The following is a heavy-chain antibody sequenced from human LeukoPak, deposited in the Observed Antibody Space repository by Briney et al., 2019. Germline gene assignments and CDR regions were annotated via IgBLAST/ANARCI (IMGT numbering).Heavy chain of an antibody. CDR1: GNSIANTFYY. CDR2: IYTTGST. J-gene: IGHJ4*02. CDR3: ARRQDGHDY. V-gene: IGHV4-61*02. Sequence: SETLSLTCTVSGNSIANTFYYWSWLRQPAGKGLEWIGRIYTTGSTDYNPSLKSRFTISLDTSRNQFSLKLSSVTAADTAVYYCARRQDGHDYWGQGTLVTVSS.